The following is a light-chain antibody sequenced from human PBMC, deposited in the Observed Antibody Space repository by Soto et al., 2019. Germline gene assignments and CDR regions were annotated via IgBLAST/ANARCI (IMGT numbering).Light chain of an antibody. CDR1: QDIEKW. CDR2: AAS. Sequence: DIPLTQSPSSVSASVGDTINITCRASQDIEKWLAWYQQKPWRAPKVLIYAASHLESGVPSRFSGSGSGTEFSLTISSLQTEDFATYFCHQAGTFPFTFGPGTKVDIK. J-gene: IGKJ3*01. CDR3: HQAGTFPFT. V-gene: IGKV1-12*01.